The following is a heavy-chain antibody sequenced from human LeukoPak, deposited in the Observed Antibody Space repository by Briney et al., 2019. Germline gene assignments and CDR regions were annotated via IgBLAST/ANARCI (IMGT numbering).Heavy chain of an antibody. CDR3: VSILAAS. V-gene: IGHV3-74*01. J-gene: IGHJ5*02. D-gene: IGHD3-9*01. CDR1: GFSFSDAW. Sequence: GGSLRLSCAASGFSFSDAWMNWVRQAPGKGLSWVSRINSDASVTTYVDSVKGRFTISRDNAKNTLYLQMNSLRAEDTAVYYCVSILAASWGQGTLVTVSS. CDR2: INSDASVT.